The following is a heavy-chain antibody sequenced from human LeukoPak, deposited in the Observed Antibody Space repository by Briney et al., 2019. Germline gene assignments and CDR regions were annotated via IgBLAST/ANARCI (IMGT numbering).Heavy chain of an antibody. CDR1: VYTFSSYA. Sequence: GGPLRLSCRLSVYTFSSYAVLGLPEATGKGVEWVSPNSGSGGSTFYADSVERLFPLPRDNSKNTPYLQMNSLRAEDRAVYYCAKGSSITMVRGVIFHDFDYWGQGTLVTVSS. D-gene: IGHD3-10*01. J-gene: IGHJ4*02. CDR2: NSGSGGST. CDR3: AKGSSITMVRGVIFHDFDY. V-gene: IGHV3-23*01.